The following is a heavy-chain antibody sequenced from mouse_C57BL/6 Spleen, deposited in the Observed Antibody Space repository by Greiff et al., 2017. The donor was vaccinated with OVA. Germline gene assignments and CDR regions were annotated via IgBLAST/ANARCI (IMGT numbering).Heavy chain of an antibody. Sequence: EVQLQQSGPELVKPGASVKIPCKASGYTFTDYNMDWVKQSHGKSLEWIGDINHNNGGTIYNQKFKGKATLTVDKSSSTAYMELRSLTSEDTAVYYCARGYYGNYDVSWFAYWGQGTLVTVSA. CDR1: GYTFTDYN. J-gene: IGHJ3*01. V-gene: IGHV1-18*01. D-gene: IGHD2-1*01. CDR2: INHNNGGT. CDR3: ARGYYGNYDVSWFAY.